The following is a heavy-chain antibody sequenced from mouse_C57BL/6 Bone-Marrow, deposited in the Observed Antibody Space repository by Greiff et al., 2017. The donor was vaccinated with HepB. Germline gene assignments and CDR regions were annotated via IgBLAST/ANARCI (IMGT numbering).Heavy chain of an antibody. CDR2: INPYNGGT. CDR1: GYTFTDYY. Sequence: VQLQQSGPVLVKPGASVKMSCKASGYTFTDYYMNWVKQSHGKSLEWIGVINPYNGGTSYNQKFKGKATLTVDKSSSTAYMELNSLTSEDSAVYYCGGGGNFPYYAMDYWGQGTSVTVSS. V-gene: IGHV1-19*01. J-gene: IGHJ4*01. CDR3: GGGGNFPYYAMDY. D-gene: IGHD2-1*01.